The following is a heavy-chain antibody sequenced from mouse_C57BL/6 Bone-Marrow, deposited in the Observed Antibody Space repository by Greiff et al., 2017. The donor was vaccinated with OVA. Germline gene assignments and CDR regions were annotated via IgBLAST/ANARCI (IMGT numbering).Heavy chain of an antibody. J-gene: IGHJ2*01. V-gene: IGHV1-82*01. D-gene: IGHD1-1*01. Sequence: VKLVESGPELVKPGASVKISCKASGYAFSSSWMNWVKQRPGKGLEWIGRIYPGDGDTNYNGKFKGKATLTADKSSSTAYMQLSSLTSEDSAVYFCARSLNYYGSSYYFDYWGQGTTLTVSS. CDR3: ARSLNYYGSSYYFDY. CDR2: IYPGDGDT. CDR1: GYAFSSSW.